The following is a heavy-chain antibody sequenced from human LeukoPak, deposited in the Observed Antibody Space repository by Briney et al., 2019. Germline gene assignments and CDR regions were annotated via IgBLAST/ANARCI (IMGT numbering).Heavy chain of an antibody. CDR3: ARDVGVSSGLFDY. Sequence: PGGSLRLSCAASGFTFGDSYMNWIRQAPGKGPEWVSYISGSSGDTNYIDSVRGRFTVSRDNAKKSLYLQMNSLRAEDTAVYYCARDVGVSSGLFDYWGQGTLVTVSS. CDR1: GFTFGDSY. V-gene: IGHV3-11*05. J-gene: IGHJ4*02. D-gene: IGHD2-15*01. CDR2: ISGSSGDT.